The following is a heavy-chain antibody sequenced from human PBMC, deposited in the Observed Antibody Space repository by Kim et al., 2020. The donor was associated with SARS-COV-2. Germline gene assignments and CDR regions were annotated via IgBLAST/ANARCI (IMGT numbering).Heavy chain of an antibody. J-gene: IGHJ4*02. CDR3: ASVVNLIYY. D-gene: IGHD3-22*01. Sequence: ASVKVSCKASGYTFTGYYIHWVRQAPGQGLEWMGRINPNGGDTNYAQKFQGRVTMTRDTSISTAYMELSRLTSDDSVVYYCASVVNLIYYWGQGTLVTVS. CDR2: INPNGGDT. V-gene: IGHV1-2*05. CDR1: GYTFTGYY.